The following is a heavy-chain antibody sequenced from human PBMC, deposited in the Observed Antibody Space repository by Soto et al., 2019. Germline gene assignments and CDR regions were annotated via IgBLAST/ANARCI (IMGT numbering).Heavy chain of an antibody. Sequence: GGSLRLSCAASGFTFSSYEMNWVRQAPGRGLEWASYISSSGSTGYFADSVKGRFTISRDNAKNSLYLQMNSLRAEDTAVYYCARGYGGNSRYYFDYWGQGTLVTVSS. CDR2: ISSSGSTG. D-gene: IGHD2-21*02. J-gene: IGHJ4*02. CDR3: ARGYGGNSRYYFDY. V-gene: IGHV3-48*03. CDR1: GFTFSSYE.